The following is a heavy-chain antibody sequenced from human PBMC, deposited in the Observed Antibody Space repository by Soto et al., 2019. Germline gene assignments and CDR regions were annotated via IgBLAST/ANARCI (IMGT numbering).Heavy chain of an antibody. CDR1: GFTFSSQT. CDR2: ISSSGST. D-gene: IGHD5-12*01. V-gene: IGHV3-23*01. Sequence: EVQLLESGGGLVQPGGSLRLSCAASGFTFSSQTMSWVRQAPGKGLEWVSVISSSGSTSYTDSVEGRFTISKDSSKNTLYLQLNSLRVKDTAVYYCAKGARDVDSWGQGTLVTVSS. J-gene: IGHJ4*02. CDR3: AKGARDVDS.